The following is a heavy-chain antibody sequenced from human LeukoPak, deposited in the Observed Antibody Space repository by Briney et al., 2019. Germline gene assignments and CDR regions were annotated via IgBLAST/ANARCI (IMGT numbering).Heavy chain of an antibody. CDR2: MNPNSGNT. CDR3: ARGGRDSSGYYTVGHY. D-gene: IGHD3-22*01. V-gene: IGHV1-8*02. J-gene: IGHJ4*02. Sequence: ASVKVSCKASGGTFSSYAINWVRQATGQGLEWMGWMNPNSGNTGYAQKFQGRVTMTRNTSISTAYMELSSLRSEDTAVYYCARGGRDSSGYYTVGHYWGQGTLVTVSS. CDR1: GGTFSSYA.